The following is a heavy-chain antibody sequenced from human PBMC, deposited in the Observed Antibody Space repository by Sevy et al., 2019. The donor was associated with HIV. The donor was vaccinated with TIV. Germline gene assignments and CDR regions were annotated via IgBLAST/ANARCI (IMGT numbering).Heavy chain of an antibody. D-gene: IGHD3-10*01. CDR2: IKQDGSEK. J-gene: IGHJ6*02. Sequence: GGSLRLSCAASGFTFSSYWMSWVRQAPGKGLEWVANIKQDGSEKYYVDSVKGRFTISRDNAKNSLYLQMNSLRAEDTAEYYCARDWQSLLWFRDPGSGMDVWGQGTTVTVSS. CDR1: GFTFSSYW. V-gene: IGHV3-7*03. CDR3: ARDWQSLLWFRDPGSGMDV.